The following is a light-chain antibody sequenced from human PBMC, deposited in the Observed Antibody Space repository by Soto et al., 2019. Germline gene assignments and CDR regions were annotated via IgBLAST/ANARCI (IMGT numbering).Light chain of an antibody. J-gene: IGKJ5*01. Sequence: EIVLTQSPATLSVSPGERATLSCRATETISTNLAWFQRKPGQPPRLLIYGSSTRATGVPDRFSGSGSGTEFTLIISSLQSEDVALYYCQQYSNWPPAITFCQGTRLEIK. CDR2: GSS. V-gene: IGKV3-15*01. CDR1: ETISTN. CDR3: QQYSNWPPAIT.